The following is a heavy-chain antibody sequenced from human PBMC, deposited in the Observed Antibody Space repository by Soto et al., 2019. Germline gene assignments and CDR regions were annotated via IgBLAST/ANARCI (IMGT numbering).Heavy chain of an antibody. J-gene: IGHJ4*02. Sequence: PSETLSLTCAVSGGSISSYYWSWIRQPPGKGLEWIGYIYYRANPNYNPSLKSRVTISQDTSKNQFSLKLSSVTAADTAVYYCAREDTAMANFDYWGQGTLVTVSS. V-gene: IGHV4-59*12. CDR2: IYYRANP. D-gene: IGHD5-18*01. CDR3: AREDTAMANFDY. CDR1: GGSISSYY.